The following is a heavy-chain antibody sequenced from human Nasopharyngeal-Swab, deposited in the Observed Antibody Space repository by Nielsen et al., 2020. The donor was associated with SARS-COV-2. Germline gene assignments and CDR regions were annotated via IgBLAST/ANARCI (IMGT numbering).Heavy chain of an antibody. CDR2: ISWDGGST. CDR3: AKDSRPFPRRYYYGMDV. CDR1: GFTFDDYT. D-gene: IGHD3-3*02. Sequence: GESLKISCAASGFTFDDYTMHWVRQAPGKGLEWVSLISWDGGSTYYADSVKGRFTISRDNSKNSLYLKINSLRTEDTALYYCAKDSRPFPRRYYYGMDVWGQGTTVTVSS. J-gene: IGHJ6*02. V-gene: IGHV3-43*01.